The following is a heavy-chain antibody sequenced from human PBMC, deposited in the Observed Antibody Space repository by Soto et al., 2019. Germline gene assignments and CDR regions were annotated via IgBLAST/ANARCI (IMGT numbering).Heavy chain of an antibody. CDR2: ISAYNGNT. V-gene: IGHV1-18*01. CDR3: ARDTTVETGSY. J-gene: IGHJ4*02. Sequence: QVQLVQSGAEVKKPGASVKVSCKASGYTFTSYGISWVRQAPGQGLEWMGWISAYNGNTNYAQKLQGRVTMTTDTSASTAQMELRTLTSDDTDVYYFARDTTVETGSYWGQGTLVTVSS. D-gene: IGHD4-17*01. CDR1: GYTFTSYG.